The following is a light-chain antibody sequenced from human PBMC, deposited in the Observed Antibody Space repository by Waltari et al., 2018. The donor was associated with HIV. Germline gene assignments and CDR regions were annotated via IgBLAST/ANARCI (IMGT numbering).Light chain of an antibody. CDR2: ENN. Sequence: QSVLTQPPSVSAAPGQKVTISCSGISSNIGNNYVSWYQQLPGTAPKLLIYENNKRPSGIPDRFSGSKTDTSATLGITGRQTGDEADYYCGTWDSSLSVGGVFGGGTKLTVL. CDR1: SSNIGNNY. J-gene: IGLJ2*01. CDR3: GTWDSSLSVGGV. V-gene: IGLV1-51*02.